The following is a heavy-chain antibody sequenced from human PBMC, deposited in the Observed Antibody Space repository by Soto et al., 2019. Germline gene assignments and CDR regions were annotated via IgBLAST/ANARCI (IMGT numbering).Heavy chain of an antibody. CDR3: TKTSVDNSWPYFHD. V-gene: IGHV3-23*01. J-gene: IGHJ4*02. D-gene: IGHD3-9*01. CDR1: GFTFSSYA. CDR2: ISGGGGST. Sequence: QPGGSLRLSCAASGFTFSSYAMSWVRQAPGKGLEWVSAISGGGGSTYYADSVKGRFTISRDNSKNTLYLQMNSLRAEDTAVYYCTKTSVDNSWPYFHDWGQGTKVTVSS.